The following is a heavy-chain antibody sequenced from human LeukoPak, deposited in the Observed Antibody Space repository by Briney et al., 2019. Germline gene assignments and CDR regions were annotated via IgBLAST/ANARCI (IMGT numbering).Heavy chain of an antibody. V-gene: IGHV4-59*01. D-gene: IGHD1-1*01. CDR2: IYYTGGA. CDR3: VANGLLTSGTTGVEY. Sequence: SEALSLTCTVSGDSISSYYWSWIRQPPGRGLEWIGYIYYTGGATYSPSLKSRVTISVDTSKNQFSLKMNSVTAADTAVYYCVANGLLTSGTTGVEYRGQGTLVTVSS. CDR1: GDSISSYY. J-gene: IGHJ4*02.